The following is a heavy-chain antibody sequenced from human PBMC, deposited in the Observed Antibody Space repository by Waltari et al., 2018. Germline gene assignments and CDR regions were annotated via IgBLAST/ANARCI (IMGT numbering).Heavy chain of an antibody. D-gene: IGHD5-18*01. CDR1: GYSFTSYW. CDR2: IYPGESET. Sequence: EVQLVQSGAEVKKPGESLKISCKGSGYSFTSYWIGWVRQMRGKGLEWMGIIYPGESETSYSPAFQGQVTISADKSISTAYLQWSSRKASDTAMYYCARRTAMGYWYFDLWGRGTLVTVSS. CDR3: ARRTAMGYWYFDL. J-gene: IGHJ2*01. V-gene: IGHV5-51*03.